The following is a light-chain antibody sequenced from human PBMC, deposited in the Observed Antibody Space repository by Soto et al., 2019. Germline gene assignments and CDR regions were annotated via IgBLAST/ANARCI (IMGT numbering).Light chain of an antibody. V-gene: IGLV2-14*01. J-gene: IGLJ2*01. Sequence: QSALTQPASVSGSLGQSITISCTGTSSDIGGHNYVSWYQLHPGKAPKVLIFEVIKRPSGVSTRFSGSKSGNMASLTISGLRPEDEGDDYCSSFTSTSTVILGGGTQLTVL. CDR2: EVI. CDR3: SSFTSTSTVI. CDR1: SSDIGGHNY.